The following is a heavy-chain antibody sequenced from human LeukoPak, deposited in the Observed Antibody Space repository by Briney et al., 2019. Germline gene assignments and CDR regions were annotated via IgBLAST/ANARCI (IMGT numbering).Heavy chain of an antibody. CDR1: GFTFSSYS. V-gene: IGHV3-48*02. D-gene: IGHD6-19*01. Sequence: GGSLRLSCAASGFTFSSYSMNWVRQAPGKGLEWVSYISSSSSTIYYAESVKGRFTISRDNAKNSLYLQMNSLRDEDTAVYYCAREDPYSSGWSFDYWGQGTLVTVSS. J-gene: IGHJ4*02. CDR2: ISSSSSTI. CDR3: AREDPYSSGWSFDY.